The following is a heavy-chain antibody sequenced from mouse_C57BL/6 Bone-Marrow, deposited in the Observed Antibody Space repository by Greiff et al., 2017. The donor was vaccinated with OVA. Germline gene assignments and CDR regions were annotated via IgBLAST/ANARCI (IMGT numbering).Heavy chain of an antibody. CDR3: ASMGWLLPLYYAMDY. CDR2: IFPGSGST. D-gene: IGHD2-3*01. Sequence: VQRVESGPELVKPGASVKISCKASGYTFTDYYINWVKQRPGQGLEWIGWIFPGSGSTYYNEKFKGKATLTVDKSSSTAYMLLSSLTSEDSAVYFCASMGWLLPLYYAMDYWGQGTSVTVSS. V-gene: IGHV1-75*01. J-gene: IGHJ4*01. CDR1: GYTFTDYY.